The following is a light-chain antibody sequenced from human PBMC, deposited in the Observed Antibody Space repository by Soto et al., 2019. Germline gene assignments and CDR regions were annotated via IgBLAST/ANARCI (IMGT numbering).Light chain of an antibody. CDR1: QNINNY. CDR2: TGS. CDR3: QQTLSFPPT. Sequence: DIKVTQSPTSLSASEGDRVTITRRASQNINNYLSWYQHKPGKAPKLLIFTGSLLHSGVPPRFSGSGSGTDFTLTISSLQPEDFATYYCQQTLSFPPTFGQGTKVDIK. V-gene: IGKV1-39*01. J-gene: IGKJ1*01.